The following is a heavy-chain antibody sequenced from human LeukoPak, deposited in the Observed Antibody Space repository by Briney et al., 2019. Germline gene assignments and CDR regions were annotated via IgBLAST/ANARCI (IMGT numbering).Heavy chain of an antibody. Sequence: GGSLRLPCAASGFTFTSYSMNWVRQAPGKGLEWVSTISGGGGSTYYADSVKGRFTISRDNSKNTLYLQVNSLRAEDTAVYYCAKGGKWDVTPFDYWGQETLVTVSS. D-gene: IGHD1-26*01. CDR3: AKGGKWDVTPFDY. CDR1: GFTFTSYS. J-gene: IGHJ4*02. V-gene: IGHV3-23*01. CDR2: ISGGGGST.